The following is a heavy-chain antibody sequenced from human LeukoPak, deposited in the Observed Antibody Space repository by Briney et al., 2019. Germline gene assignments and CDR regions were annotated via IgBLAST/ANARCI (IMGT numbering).Heavy chain of an antibody. CDR3: AREWSGFGELPDN. V-gene: IGHV3-74*01. Sequence: GGSLRLSCAASGFTFSSHWMHWVRQAPGKGLVWVSRINSDGSSTTYADSVKGRFTISRDNAKNTLYLQMNSLRAEDTAVYYCAREWSGFGELPDNWGQGTLVTVS. D-gene: IGHD3-10*01. CDR2: INSDGSST. J-gene: IGHJ4*02. CDR1: GFTFSSHW.